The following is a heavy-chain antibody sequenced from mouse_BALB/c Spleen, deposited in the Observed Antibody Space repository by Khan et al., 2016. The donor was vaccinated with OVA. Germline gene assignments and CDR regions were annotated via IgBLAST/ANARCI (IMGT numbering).Heavy chain of an antibody. CDR2: IWSDGST. J-gene: IGHJ4*01. D-gene: IGHD2-10*01. CDR1: GFSLTNYG. V-gene: IGHV2-6-1*01. Sequence: VQLVESGPGLVAPSQSLSITCTISGFSLTNYGIHRVRQPPGKGMEWLVVIWSDGSTTYNSALKSRLTITKDNSKSQVFLKMNSRQTDDTAIYFCARQPYYHYNVMDYWGQGTSVTVSS. CDR3: ARQPYYHYNVMDY.